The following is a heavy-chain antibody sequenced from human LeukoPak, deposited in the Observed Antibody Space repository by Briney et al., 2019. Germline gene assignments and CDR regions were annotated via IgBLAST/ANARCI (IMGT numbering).Heavy chain of an antibody. CDR1: GFTFSSYW. V-gene: IGHV3-74*01. CDR3: ARDLPGIAVAGGFDY. Sequence: PGGSLRLSCAASGFTFSSYWMHWVRQAPGKGLVWVSRINSDGSSTSYADSVKGRFTISRDSAKNTLYLQMNSLRAEDTAVYYCARDLPGIAVAGGFDYWGQGTLVTVSS. CDR2: INSDGSST. D-gene: IGHD6-19*01. J-gene: IGHJ4*02.